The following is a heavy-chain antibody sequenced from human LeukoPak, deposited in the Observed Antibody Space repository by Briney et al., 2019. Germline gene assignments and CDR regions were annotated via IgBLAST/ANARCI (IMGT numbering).Heavy chain of an antibody. J-gene: IGHJ6*03. CDR3: ARASRGGNYYYYYMDV. V-gene: IGHV4-34*01. CDR2: INHGGST. D-gene: IGHD1-26*01. CDR1: GGSFSGYY. Sequence: SETLSLTCAVYGGSFSGYYWSWIRQPPGKGLEWIGEINHGGSTNYNPSLKSRVTISVDTSKNQFSLKLSSVTAADTAVYYCARASRGGNYYYYYMDVWGKGTTVTVSS.